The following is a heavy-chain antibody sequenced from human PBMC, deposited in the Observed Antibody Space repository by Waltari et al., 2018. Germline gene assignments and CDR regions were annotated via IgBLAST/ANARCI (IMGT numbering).Heavy chain of an antibody. V-gene: IGHV3-48*04. J-gene: IGHJ4*02. D-gene: IGHD3-3*01. CDR2: ISSSSSTI. CDR3: ASKKYYDFWSGYSDY. Sequence: EVQLVESGGGLVQPGGSLRLSCAASGFTFSSYSMNWVRPAPGKGLEWVSYISSSSSTIYYADSVKGRFTISRDNAKNSLYLQMNSLRAEDTAVYYCASKKYYDFWSGYSDYWGQGTLVTVSS. CDR1: GFTFSSYS.